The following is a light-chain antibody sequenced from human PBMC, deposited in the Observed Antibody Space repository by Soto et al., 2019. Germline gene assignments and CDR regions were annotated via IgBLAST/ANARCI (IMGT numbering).Light chain of an antibody. Sequence: IVWTQSPGSLSLSPGERATLSCWASQTVASSSLAWYQQRPGQAPKLLMYGAFHRATGIPDRFSGRESGRNYTITSSRLDPEDSAVYYCQQYFDSMTFGGGTKVEI. CDR3: QQYFDSMT. J-gene: IGKJ4*01. V-gene: IGKV3-20*01. CDR1: QTVASSS. CDR2: GAF.